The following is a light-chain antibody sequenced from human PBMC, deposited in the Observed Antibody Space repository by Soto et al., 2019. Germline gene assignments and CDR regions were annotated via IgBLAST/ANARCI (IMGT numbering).Light chain of an antibody. CDR3: QQRSNWPPALT. CDR2: DAS. Sequence: EIVLTQSPATLSLSPGARAPLSCRARQSVSSYLAWYQQKPGQAPRLLIYDASNRATGIPARFSGSGSGTDFTLTISSLEPEDFAVYYCQQRSNWPPALTFGGGTKVDIK. CDR1: QSVSSY. V-gene: IGKV3-11*01. J-gene: IGKJ4*01.